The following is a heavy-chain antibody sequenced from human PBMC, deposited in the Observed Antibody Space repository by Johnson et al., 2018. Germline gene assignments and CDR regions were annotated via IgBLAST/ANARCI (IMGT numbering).Heavy chain of an antibody. V-gene: IGHV3-73*01. CDR1: GFTFSGSA. CDR3: TTPRGGSGYYYGMDV. CDR2: IRSKANSYAT. Sequence: EVQLVESGGVVVQPGGSLKLSCAASGFTFSGSAMHWVRQASGKGLEWVGRIRSKANSYATAYAGSVKGRFTISRDDSKTTLYLQMNSLKTEETAVDCCTTPRGGSGYYYGMDVWGQGTTVTVSS. J-gene: IGHJ6*02. D-gene: IGHD6-19*01.